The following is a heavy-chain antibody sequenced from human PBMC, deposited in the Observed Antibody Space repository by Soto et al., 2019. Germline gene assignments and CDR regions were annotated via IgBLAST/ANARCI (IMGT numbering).Heavy chain of an antibody. CDR3: AKRSRWWSIAVAGGFDY. J-gene: IGHJ4*02. V-gene: IGHV3-23*01. CDR1: GFTFSSYA. Sequence: EVQLLESGGGLVQPGGSLRLSCAASGFTFSSYAMSWVRQAPGKGLEWVSAISGSGGSTYYADSVKGRFTISRDNSKNTLDLQMNSLRAEDTAVYYCAKRSRWWSIAVAGGFDYWGQGTLVTVSS. CDR2: ISGSGGST. D-gene: IGHD6-19*01.